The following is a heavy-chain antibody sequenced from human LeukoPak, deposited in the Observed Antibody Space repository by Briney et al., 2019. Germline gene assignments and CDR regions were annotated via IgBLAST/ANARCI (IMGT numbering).Heavy chain of an antibody. V-gene: IGHV3-73*01. Sequence: GGSLRPSCAASGFTFSGSAMHWVRQASGKGLEWVGRIRSKANSYATAYAASVKGRFTISRDDSKNTAYLQMNSLKTEDTAVYYCTTYIHDPYYFDYWGQGTLVTVSS. CDR3: TTYIHDPYYFDY. CDR2: IRSKANSYAT. D-gene: IGHD3-16*01. CDR1: GFTFSGSA. J-gene: IGHJ4*02.